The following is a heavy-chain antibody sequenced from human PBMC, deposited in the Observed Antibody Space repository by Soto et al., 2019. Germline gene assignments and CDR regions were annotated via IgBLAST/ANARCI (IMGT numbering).Heavy chain of an antibody. J-gene: IGHJ4*02. D-gene: IGHD5-12*01. CDR2: ISADNDNT. CDR1: GYTFTKYG. Sequence: VQLVQSGGEVRKPGASVTVSCWASGYTFTKYGISWVRQAPGQGLEWMGWISADNDNTNYAQNLQGRVTMTTDTSTSTAYMQLRSLRSDDTAVYFCARGTSGYDYGLFDFWGQGTLVTVSS. V-gene: IGHV1-18*01. CDR3: ARGTSGYDYGLFDF.